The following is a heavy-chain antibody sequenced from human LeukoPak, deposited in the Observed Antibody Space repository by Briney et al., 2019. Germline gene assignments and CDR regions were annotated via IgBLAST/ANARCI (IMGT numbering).Heavy chain of an antibody. V-gene: IGHV3-23*01. CDR1: GFTFSNYA. CDR2: ISLTGGRT. D-gene: IGHD6-13*01. CDR3: AKDLGAAARKYFDY. J-gene: IGHJ4*02. Sequence: GGSLRLSCAASGFTFSNYAMSWVRQAPGKGLEWVSSISLTGGRTYYAESVKGRFTISRDNSKNTLYLQMNSLRAEDTAVYYCAKDLGAAARKYFDYWGQGTLVTVSS.